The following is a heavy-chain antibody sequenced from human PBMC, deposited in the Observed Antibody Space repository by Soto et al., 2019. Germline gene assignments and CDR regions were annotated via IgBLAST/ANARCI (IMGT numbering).Heavy chain of an antibody. CDR1: GDSFNDYY. J-gene: IGHJ6*03. CDR2: INPNGGVT. CDR3: ARESGGATATLDYYYFYMDV. Sequence: QVQLVQSGAEVRKPGASVTVSCRSSGDSFNDYYIHWVRQAPGQGFEWMGWINPNGGVTKYAQKFKVWVSMTSDTSIRTVYMQLSRLRSDDTAVYYCARESGGATATLDYYYFYMDVWGTGTTVTVSS. D-gene: IGHD5-12*01. V-gene: IGHV1-2*04.